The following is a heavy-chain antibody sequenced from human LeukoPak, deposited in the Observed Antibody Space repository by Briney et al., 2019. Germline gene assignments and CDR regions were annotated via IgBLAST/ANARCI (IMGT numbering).Heavy chain of an antibody. Sequence: GGSLRLSCAASGFTFSSYGMHWVRQAPGKGLEWVAVISYDGSNKYYADSVKGRFTISRDNAKNSLYLQMNSLRDEDTAVYYCAREGSGVHYYYYGMDVWGQGTTVTVSS. CDR1: GFTFSSYG. CDR3: AREGSGVHYYYYGMDV. CDR2: ISYDGSNK. J-gene: IGHJ6*02. V-gene: IGHV3-30*03. D-gene: IGHD1-26*01.